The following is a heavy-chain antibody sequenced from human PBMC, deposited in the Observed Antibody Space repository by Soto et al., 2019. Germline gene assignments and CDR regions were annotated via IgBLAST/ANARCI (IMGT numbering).Heavy chain of an antibody. Sequence: EVQLVESGGGLVKPGGSLRLSCAASDFTITNALVNWVRQAPGKGLEWVGRIKTKAEGGATDYAAPLKGRFTISRDDSRNTLFLQMNSLKTEDTAVYYCTTGSVEGVWGQGATVTVSS. CDR1: DFTITNAL. CDR3: TTGSVEGV. J-gene: IGHJ6*02. D-gene: IGHD2-15*01. V-gene: IGHV3-15*07. CDR2: IKTKAEGGAT.